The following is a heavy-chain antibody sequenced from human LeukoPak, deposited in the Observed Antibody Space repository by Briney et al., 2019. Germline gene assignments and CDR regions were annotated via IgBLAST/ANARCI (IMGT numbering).Heavy chain of an antibody. CDR3: ARGGQYGDYDFSDY. CDR1: AYTFTIYG. V-gene: IGHV1-18*04. CDR2: ISAYNGNT. Sequence: GASVKLSFNCSAYTFTIYGNSWVRQAPGQGLGLKGLISAYNGNTNYEQKFQGWGTITRDTSISKAYMELSRPRSDDTAVYYCARGGQYGDYDFSDYWGQGSLVTVSS. D-gene: IGHD4-17*01. J-gene: IGHJ4*02.